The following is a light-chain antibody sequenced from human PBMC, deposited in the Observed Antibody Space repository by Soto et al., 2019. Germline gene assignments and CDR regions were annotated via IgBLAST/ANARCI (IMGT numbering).Light chain of an antibody. J-gene: IGKJ3*01. Sequence: ETVMTQSPATLSVSPGERATLSCRASLSVGSNLAWYQQRPGQAPRLLIYGASTRATGIPVRFSGSGSGTEFSLTISSLQSEDFCVYYCHQYNKWPLFTFGPGTRVDMK. CDR3: HQYNKWPLFT. CDR1: LSVGSN. V-gene: IGKV3-15*01. CDR2: GAS.